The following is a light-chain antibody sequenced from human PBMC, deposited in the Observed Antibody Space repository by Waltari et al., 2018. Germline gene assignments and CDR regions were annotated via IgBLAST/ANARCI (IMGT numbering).Light chain of an antibody. CDR3: QQYYSAPYT. J-gene: IGKJ2*01. CDR2: WAS. V-gene: IGKV4-1*01. Sequence: DIAMTQSPDSLAVSLGERATINCKSSRSVFYTDNNKNYLTWYQQKPGQPPKLLIYWASTRESGVPDRFSGSASGTDFTLTISSLQAEDVAVYYCQQYYSAPYTFGQGTKLEIK. CDR1: RSVFYTDNNKNY.